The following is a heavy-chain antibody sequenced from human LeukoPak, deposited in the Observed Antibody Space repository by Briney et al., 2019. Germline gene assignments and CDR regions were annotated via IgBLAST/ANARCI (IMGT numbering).Heavy chain of an antibody. CDR3: ASDAPGLLGY. Sequence: SETLSLTCSVSGFSISRGFYWGWIRQPPGKGLEWIGNIHYSGETYFNPSLKSRLTMSVDTSKNKFSLNLSSVTAADTAIYYCASDAPGLLGYWGQGTLVTVSS. CDR1: GFSISRGFY. D-gene: IGHD2-21*02. CDR2: IHYSGET. J-gene: IGHJ4*02. V-gene: IGHV4-38-2*02.